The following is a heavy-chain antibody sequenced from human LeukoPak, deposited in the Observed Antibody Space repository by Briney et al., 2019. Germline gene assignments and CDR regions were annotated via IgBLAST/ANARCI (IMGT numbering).Heavy chain of an antibody. CDR2: INHSGST. V-gene: IGHV4-34*01. CDR1: GGSFSGYY. CDR3: ASSLVAGRFDY. J-gene: IGHJ4*02. Sequence: SETLSLTCAVSGGSFSGYYWSWIRQPPGKGLEWIGEINHSGSTNYNPSLKSRVTISVDTSKNQFSLKLSSVTAADTAVYYCASSLVAGRFDYWGQGTLVTVSS. D-gene: IGHD2-15*01.